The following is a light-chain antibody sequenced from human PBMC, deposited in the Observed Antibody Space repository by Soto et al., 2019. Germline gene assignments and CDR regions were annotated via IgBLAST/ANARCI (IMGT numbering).Light chain of an antibody. CDR2: GNS. Sequence: QSVLTQPPSVSGAPGPRVTLSCTGSSSNIGAGYDVHWYQQLPGTPPNLLIYGNSNRPSGVPDRFSGSKSGTSASLAITGLQAEDEADYYCQSYDSSLSGVVFGGGTKVTVL. CDR3: QSYDSSLSGVV. CDR1: SSNIGAGYD. V-gene: IGLV1-40*01. J-gene: IGLJ2*01.